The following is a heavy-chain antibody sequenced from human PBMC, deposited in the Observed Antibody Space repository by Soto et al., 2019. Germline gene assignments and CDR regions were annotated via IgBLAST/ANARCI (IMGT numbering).Heavy chain of an antibody. D-gene: IGHD5-12*01. CDR3: AIGYGLGTWYFDL. V-gene: IGHV1-46*03. CDR1: GYTFTSYF. CDR2: INPSGGSA. Sequence: ASVKVSCKASGYTFTSYFMHWVRQAPGQGLEWMGIINPSGGSASYARKFQGRVTMTRDTSTSTVYMELISLRYEDTAVYYCAIGYGLGTWYFDLWGRGTLVTVSS. J-gene: IGHJ2*01.